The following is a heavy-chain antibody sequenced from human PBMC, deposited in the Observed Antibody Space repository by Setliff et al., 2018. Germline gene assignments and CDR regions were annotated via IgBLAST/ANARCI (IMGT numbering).Heavy chain of an antibody. CDR3: STGSDGW. Sequence: PGGSLRLSCVGSGFGFSDAWMTWVRQAPGKGLEWVGHIRSKAYGGTADYATAVKGRFSISRDDSKDTVFLQMNSLKTEDTGTYYCSTGSDGWWGQETLVTVSS. J-gene: IGHJ4*02. CDR1: GFGFSDAW. CDR2: IRSKAYGGTA. D-gene: IGHD2-15*01. V-gene: IGHV3-15*01.